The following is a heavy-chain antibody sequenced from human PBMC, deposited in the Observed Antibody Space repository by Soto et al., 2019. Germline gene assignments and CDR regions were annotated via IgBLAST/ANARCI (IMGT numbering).Heavy chain of an antibody. D-gene: IGHD3-9*01. CDR3: AGHILTGYYKSGSNWFDP. CDR1: GGSISSSSYY. Sequence: SETLSLTCTVSGGSISSSSYYWGWIRQPPGKGLEWIGSIYYSGSTYYNPSLKSRVTISVDTSKNQFSLKLSSVTAADTAVYYCAGHILTGYYKSGSNWFDPWGQRALVTVSS. J-gene: IGHJ5*02. CDR2: IYYSGST. V-gene: IGHV4-39*01.